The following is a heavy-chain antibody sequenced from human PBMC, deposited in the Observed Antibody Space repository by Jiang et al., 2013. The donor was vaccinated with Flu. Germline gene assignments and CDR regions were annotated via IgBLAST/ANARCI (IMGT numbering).Heavy chain of an antibody. D-gene: IGHD3-16*01. Sequence: GFTFSSYAMSWVRQAPGKGLEWVSTISASGASTYYADSVKGRFTISRDNSKNTLYLQMHSLRGEDTAVYYCAKDIGMTGVMPNFDCWGQGTLVTVSS. CDR3: AKDIGMTGVMPNFDC. CDR1: GFTFSSYA. J-gene: IGHJ4*02. V-gene: IGHV3-23*01. CDR2: ISASGAST.